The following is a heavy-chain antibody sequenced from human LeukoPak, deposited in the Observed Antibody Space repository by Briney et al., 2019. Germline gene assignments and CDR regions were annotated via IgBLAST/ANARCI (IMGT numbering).Heavy chain of an antibody. J-gene: IGHJ4*02. CDR3: AKEPQGSSSRLIYFDY. V-gene: IGHV3-23*01. Sequence: GGSLRLSCAASGFPFNNFAMSWVRQAPGKGLEWVSAINRDSGSTYYADSVRGRFTISRDNSKNTLYLHMSSLRAEDTAVYYCAKEPQGSSSRLIYFDYWGQGTLVTVSS. CDR1: GFPFNNFA. CDR2: INRDSGST. D-gene: IGHD6-13*01.